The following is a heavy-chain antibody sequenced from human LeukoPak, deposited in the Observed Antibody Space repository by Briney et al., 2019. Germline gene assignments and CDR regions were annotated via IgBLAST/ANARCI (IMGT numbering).Heavy chain of an antibody. V-gene: IGHV1-8*03. CDR2: MNPNSGNT. Sequence: ASVKVSCKASGYTFTSYDINWVRQATGQGLEWMGWMNPNSGNTGYALKFQGRVTITRNTSISTAYMELSSLRSEDTAVYYCARGVVYYFDYWGQGTLVTVSS. D-gene: IGHD2-15*01. CDR3: ARGVVYYFDY. J-gene: IGHJ4*02. CDR1: GYTFTSYD.